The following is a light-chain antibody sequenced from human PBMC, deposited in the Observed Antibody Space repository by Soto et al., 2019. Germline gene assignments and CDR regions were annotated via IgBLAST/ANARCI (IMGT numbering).Light chain of an antibody. CDR3: LQYNTYPLT. Sequence: DLQMTQSPSTLSASVGDRVTITCRASQSISTWLAWYQQKPGKAPKLLIYKASSLESGVPSRFSGSRSGTEFTLTISSLQPDDFATYYCLQYNTYPLTFGGGTKVEIK. V-gene: IGKV1-5*03. CDR1: QSISTW. CDR2: KAS. J-gene: IGKJ4*01.